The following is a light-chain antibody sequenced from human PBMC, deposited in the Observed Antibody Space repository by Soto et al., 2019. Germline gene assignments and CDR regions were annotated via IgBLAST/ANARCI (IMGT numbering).Light chain of an antibody. Sequence: DIQMTQSPSSLSASVGDRVTITCRASQSISSYLNWYQQKPGKAPKLLIYAASSLQSGVPSRSSGSGSGTDFTLTISSLQPEDFATYYCQQSYSTLEITFGQGTRLEI. J-gene: IGKJ5*01. CDR1: QSISSY. CDR3: QQSYSTLEIT. CDR2: AAS. V-gene: IGKV1-39*01.